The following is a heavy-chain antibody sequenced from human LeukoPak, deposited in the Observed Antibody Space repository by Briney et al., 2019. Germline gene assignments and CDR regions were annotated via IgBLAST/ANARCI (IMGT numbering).Heavy chain of an antibody. CDR1: GGSFSGYY. D-gene: IGHD5-12*01. CDR2: IYHHGAT. CDR3: ARGPSVAAHLDY. V-gene: IGHV4-34*01. Sequence: SETLSLTCAVYGGSFSGYYWSWIRQPPGKGLEWIGEIYHHGATNYNPSLKSRVTLSVDKSKNQFSLQLNSVTAADTAVYYCARGPSVAAHLDYWGQGTLVTVSS. J-gene: IGHJ4*02.